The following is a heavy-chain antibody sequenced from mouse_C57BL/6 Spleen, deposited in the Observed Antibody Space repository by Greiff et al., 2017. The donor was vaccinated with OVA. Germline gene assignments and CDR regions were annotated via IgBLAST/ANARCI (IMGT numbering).Heavy chain of an antibody. CDR2: IYPGDGDT. CDR1: GYAFSSYW. V-gene: IGHV1-80*01. Sequence: QVQLQQSGAELVKPGASVKISCKASGYAFSSYWMNWVKQRPGKGLEWIGQIYPGDGDTNYNGKFKGKATLTADKSSSTAYMQLSSLTSEDSAVYFCARTMVTSHYFDYWGQGTTLTVSS. D-gene: IGHD2-3*01. CDR3: ARTMVTSHYFDY. J-gene: IGHJ2*01.